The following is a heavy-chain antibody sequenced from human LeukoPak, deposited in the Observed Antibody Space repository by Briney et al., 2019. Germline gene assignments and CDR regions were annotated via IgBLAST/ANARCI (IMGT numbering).Heavy chain of an antibody. CDR3: ARPLGYCSGGSCYAYFQH. V-gene: IGHV4-34*01. D-gene: IGHD2-15*01. Sequence: KPSETLSLTCAVYGGSFSGYYWSWIRQPPGKGLEWIGEINHSGSTNYNPSLKSRVTISVDTSKNQFSLKLSSVTAADTAVYYCARPLGYCSGGSCYAYFQHWGQGTLVTVSS. J-gene: IGHJ1*01. CDR2: INHSGST. CDR1: GGSFSGYY.